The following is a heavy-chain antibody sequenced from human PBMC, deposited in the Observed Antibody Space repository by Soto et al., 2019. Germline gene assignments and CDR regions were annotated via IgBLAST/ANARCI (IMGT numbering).Heavy chain of an antibody. V-gene: IGHV1-18*01. J-gene: IGHJ4*02. Sequence: QVQLVQSGAEVKKPGASVKVSCKASGYTFISYGISWVRQAPGQGLEWMGWISAYNGNTNYARKFQGRVTMTTDTYTSPAYMEPRSLRSDDTAVYYCARARGFRSDDWGQGTLVTVSS. CDR1: GYTFISYG. D-gene: IGHD3-22*01. CDR3: ARARGFRSDD. CDR2: ISAYNGNT.